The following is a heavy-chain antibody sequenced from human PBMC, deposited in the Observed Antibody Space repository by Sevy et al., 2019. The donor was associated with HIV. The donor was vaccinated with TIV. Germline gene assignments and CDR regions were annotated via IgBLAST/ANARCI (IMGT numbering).Heavy chain of an antibody. CDR1: GFTFSSYS. V-gene: IGHV3-21*01. CDR3: ARDTITSGSDPLDY. J-gene: IGHJ4*02. Sequence: GGSLRLSCAASGFTFSSYSMNWVRQAPGKGLEWVSSISSSSSYIYYADSVKGRFTISRDNAKNSLYLQMNSLRAEDTAVYDCARDTITSGSDPLDYWGQGTLVTVSS. CDR2: ISSSSSYI. D-gene: IGHD5-12*01.